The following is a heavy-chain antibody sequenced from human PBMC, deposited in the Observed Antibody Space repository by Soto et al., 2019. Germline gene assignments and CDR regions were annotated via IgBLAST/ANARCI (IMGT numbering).Heavy chain of an antibody. V-gene: IGHV3-23*01. CDR2: IGASDGST. Sequence: GGSLRLSCAASGFTFSVYAMTWVRQAPGKGLEWVSTIGASDGSTYYADSVKDRFTISRDNSKNTVYLQINSLKTEDTAVYYCAARGSGGPCRGCYFDYWGRGTLVTVSS. D-gene: IGHD2-15*01. J-gene: IGHJ4*02. CDR3: AARGSGGPCRGCYFDY. CDR1: GFTFSVYA.